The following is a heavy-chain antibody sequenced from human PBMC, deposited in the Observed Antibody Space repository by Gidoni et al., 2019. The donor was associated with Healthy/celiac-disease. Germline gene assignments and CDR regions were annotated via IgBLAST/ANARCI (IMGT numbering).Heavy chain of an antibody. CDR1: GFTFSSYA. J-gene: IGHJ3*02. V-gene: IGHV3-23*01. CDR2: ISGSGGST. D-gene: IGHD3-22*01. Sequence: EVQLLESGGGLVQPGGSLRLSCAASGFTFSSYAMSWVRQAPGKGLEWVSAISGSGGSTYYADSVKGRFTISRDNSKNTLYLQMNSLRAEDTAVYYCAKDRAMRSMIVVADAFDIWGQGTMVTVSS. CDR3: AKDRAMRSMIVVADAFDI.